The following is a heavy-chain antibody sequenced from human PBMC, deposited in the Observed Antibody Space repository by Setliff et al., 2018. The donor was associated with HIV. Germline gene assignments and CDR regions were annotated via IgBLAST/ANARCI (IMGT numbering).Heavy chain of an antibody. CDR2: IWYDGSNK. V-gene: IGHV3-33*06. CDR3: AKDRLEWLAPDGLDI. J-gene: IGHJ3*02. D-gene: IGHD3-3*01. Sequence: GGSLRLSCAASGFIFSTYAMHWVRQAPGKGLEWVALIWYDGSNKYYADSVKGRFTISRDNSKNTLYLQMSSLRAEDTAVYYCAKDRLEWLAPDGLDIWGLGTMVTVSS. CDR1: GFIFSTYA.